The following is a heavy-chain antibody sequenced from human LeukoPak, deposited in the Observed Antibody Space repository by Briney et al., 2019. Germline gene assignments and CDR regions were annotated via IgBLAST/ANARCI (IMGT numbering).Heavy chain of an antibody. CDR3: AKDMGITMVRGGITAQPFDY. D-gene: IGHD3-10*01. Sequence: GRSLRLSCAASGFTFDDYAMHWVRQAPGKGLEWVSGISWNSGSIGYADSVKGRFTISRDNAKNSLYLQMNSLRAEDTALYYCAKDMGITMVRGGITAQPFDYWGQGTLVTVSS. CDR2: ISWNSGSI. J-gene: IGHJ4*02. V-gene: IGHV3-9*01. CDR1: GFTFDDYA.